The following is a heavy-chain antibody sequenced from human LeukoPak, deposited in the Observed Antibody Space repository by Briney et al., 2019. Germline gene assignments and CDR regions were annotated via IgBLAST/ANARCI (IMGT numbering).Heavy chain of an antibody. J-gene: IGHJ4*02. D-gene: IGHD3-22*01. V-gene: IGHV3-23*01. CDR1: GITVSNYD. CDR2: ISGSGGST. Sequence: GGSLRLSCAVSGITVSNYDMIWVRQAPGKGLEWVAGISGSGGSTYYAGSVKGRFTISRDNSKNTLYLQMISLRAEDTAVYFCAKRGVVIRVILVGFHKEAYYFDSWGQGALVTVSS. CDR3: AKRGVVIRVILVGFHKEAYYFDS.